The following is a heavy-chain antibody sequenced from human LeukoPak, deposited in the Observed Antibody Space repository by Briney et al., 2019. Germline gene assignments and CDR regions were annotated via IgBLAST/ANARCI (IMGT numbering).Heavy chain of an antibody. CDR2: ISAYNGNT. D-gene: IGHD3-22*01. V-gene: IGHV1-18*01. CDR3: ARDLYYYDSSGYYGFDC. J-gene: IGHJ4*02. Sequence: ASVKVSCKASGYTFTSYGISWVRQAPGQGLEWMGWISAYNGNTNYAQKLQGRVTMTTDTSTSTAYMELRSLRSDDTAVYYCARDLYYYDSSGYYGFDCWGQGTLVTVSS. CDR1: GYTFTSYG.